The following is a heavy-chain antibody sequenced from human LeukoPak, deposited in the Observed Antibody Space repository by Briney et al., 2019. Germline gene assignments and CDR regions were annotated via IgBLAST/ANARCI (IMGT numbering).Heavy chain of an antibody. CDR1: GYSISSGYY. CDR2: IYHRGST. J-gene: IGHJ6*03. CDR3: ARQVPAAPPYCYYMDV. Sequence: PSETLSLTCAVSGYSISSGYYWGWIRQPPGKGLEWIGSIYHRGSTYYNPSLKSRVTISVDTSKNQFSLKLSSVTAADTAVYYCARQVPAAPPYCYYMDVWGKGTTVTVSS. D-gene: IGHD2-2*01. V-gene: IGHV4-38-2*01.